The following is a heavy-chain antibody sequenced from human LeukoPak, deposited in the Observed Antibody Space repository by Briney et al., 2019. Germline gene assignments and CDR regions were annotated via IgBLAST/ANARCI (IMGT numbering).Heavy chain of an antibody. Sequence: VESLKISCEGSGYSFTSYWIGWVRQMPGKGLEWMGIIYPGDSDTRYSPSFQGQVTISADKSISTAYLQWSSLKASDTAMYYCARLNYYYDSSGYPNFDYWGQGTLVTVSS. CDR3: ARLNYYYDSSGYPNFDY. CDR1: GYSFTSYW. D-gene: IGHD3-22*01. J-gene: IGHJ4*02. V-gene: IGHV5-51*01. CDR2: IYPGDSDT.